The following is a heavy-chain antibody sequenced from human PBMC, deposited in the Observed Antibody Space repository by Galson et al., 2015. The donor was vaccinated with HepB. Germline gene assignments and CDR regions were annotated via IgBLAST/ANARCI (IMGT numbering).Heavy chain of an antibody. J-gene: IGHJ4*02. CDR2: ISYDGSNK. V-gene: IGHV3-30*18. Sequence: SLRLSCAASGFTFSSYGMHWVRQAPGKGLEWVAVISYDGSNKYYADSVKGRFTISRDNSKNTLYLQMNSLRAEDTAVYYCAKNGAIYDSSGYYWVDYWGQGTLVTVSS. CDR3: AKNGAIYDSSGYYWVDY. D-gene: IGHD3-22*01. CDR1: GFTFSSYG.